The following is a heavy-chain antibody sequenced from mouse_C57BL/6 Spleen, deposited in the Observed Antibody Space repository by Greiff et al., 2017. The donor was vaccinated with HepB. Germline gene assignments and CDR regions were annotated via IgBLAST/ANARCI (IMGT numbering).Heavy chain of an antibody. CDR1: GYAFSSYW. D-gene: IGHD2-3*01. J-gene: IGHJ2*01. CDR2: IYPGDGDT. CDR3: AREGPLYDGYFFDY. Sequence: QVQLQQSGPELVKPGASVKISCKASGYAFSSYWMNWVKQRPGKGLEWIGRIYPGDGDTNYNGKFKGKATLTADKSSSTAYMQLSSLTSEDSAVYFCAREGPLYDGYFFDYWGQGTTLTVSS. V-gene: IGHV1-82*01.